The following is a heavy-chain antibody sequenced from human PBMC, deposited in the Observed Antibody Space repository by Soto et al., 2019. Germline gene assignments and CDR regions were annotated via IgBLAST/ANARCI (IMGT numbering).Heavy chain of an antibody. CDR3: TTVSVEGV. Sequence: EVQLVESGGGLVKPGGSLRLSCAASGFTFSKAVMNWVRQAPGKGLELVCRIKTNSEGVTTDSAASVQGRFSLSRDDSRTTLSLQMNSLKTDDTAVYYCTTVSVEGVWGQGATVTVAS. J-gene: IGHJ6*02. D-gene: IGHD2-15*01. CDR2: IKTNSEGVTT. CDR1: GFTFSKAV. V-gene: IGHV3-15*07.